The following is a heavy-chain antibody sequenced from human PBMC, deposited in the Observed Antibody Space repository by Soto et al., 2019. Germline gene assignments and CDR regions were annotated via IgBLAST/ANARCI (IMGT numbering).Heavy chain of an antibody. CDR1: GYTFTGYY. Sequence: GPSVKVSCKASGYTFTGYYMHWVRQAPGQGLEWMGWINPNSGGTNYAQKFQGWVTMTRDTSISTAYMELSRLRSDDTAVYYCARAGLTYHYYYYGMDVWGQGTTVTVSS. V-gene: IGHV1-2*04. D-gene: IGHD2-21*01. CDR2: INPNSGGT. CDR3: ARAGLTYHYYYYGMDV. J-gene: IGHJ6*02.